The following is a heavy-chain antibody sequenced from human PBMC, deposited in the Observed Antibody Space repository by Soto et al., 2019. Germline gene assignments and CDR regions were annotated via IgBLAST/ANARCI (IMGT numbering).Heavy chain of an antibody. D-gene: IGHD1-26*01. CDR1: GFSFSSYW. CDR3: AREGMWAPDY. V-gene: IGHV3-74*01. CDR2: INFDGSSI. J-gene: IGHJ4*02. Sequence: EVQLVESGGGLVQPGGSLRLSCVASGFSFSSYWMHWVRQVPGKGLLWVSRINFDGSSISHADSVKGRFTISRDNAKNTLNRQMNSLRAEDTAVYYCAREGMWAPDYWGQGTLVTVSS.